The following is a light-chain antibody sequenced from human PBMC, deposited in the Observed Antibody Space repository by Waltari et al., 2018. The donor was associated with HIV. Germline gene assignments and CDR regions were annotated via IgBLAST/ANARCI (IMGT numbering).Light chain of an antibody. Sequence: DIVMTQSPDSLAVSLGARATINCKSSQSALYSSNNKNYLAWYQQKPGQPPKLLIYWASTRESGVPDRFSGSGSGTDFTVTISSLQAEDVAVYYCQQYYSTPWTFGQGTKVEIK. CDR3: QQYYSTPWT. CDR2: WAS. V-gene: IGKV4-1*01. J-gene: IGKJ1*01. CDR1: QSALYSSNNKNY.